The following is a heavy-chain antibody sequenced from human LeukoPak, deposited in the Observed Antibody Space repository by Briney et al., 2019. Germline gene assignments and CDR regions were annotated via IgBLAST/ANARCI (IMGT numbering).Heavy chain of an antibody. CDR2: IYYSGST. D-gene: IGHD2-21*02. CDR3: ARRQQTGGDNGLHNWFVR. CDR1: DGSSSSSS. Sequence: PSETLSLTCTVSDGSSSSSSWNWIRQPPGKGLEWIGYIYYSGSTKYNPSLESRVTISVDTSKNQISLNMRYVTAADTAIYYCARRQQTGGDNGLHNWFVRWVEGILVTVSS. V-gene: IGHV4-59*08. J-gene: IGHJ5*02.